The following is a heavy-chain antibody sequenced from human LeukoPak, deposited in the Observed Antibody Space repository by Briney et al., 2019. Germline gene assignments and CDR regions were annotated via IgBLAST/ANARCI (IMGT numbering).Heavy chain of an antibody. J-gene: IGHJ4*02. CDR1: GFTFGGYS. CDR2: INLDGSDT. D-gene: IGHD6-13*01. V-gene: IGHV3-7*01. CDR3: GRVIAGAIDY. Sequence: GGSLRLSCAASGFTFGGYSMTWVRQAPGKGLEWVANINLDGSDTFYVGFVKGRFTISRDNADNSLYLQMNSLRAEDTAVYYCGRVIAGAIDYWGQGTLVAVSS.